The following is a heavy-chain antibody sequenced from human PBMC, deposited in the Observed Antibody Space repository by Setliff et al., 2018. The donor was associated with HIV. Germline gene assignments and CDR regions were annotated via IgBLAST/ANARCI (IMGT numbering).Heavy chain of an antibody. D-gene: IGHD2-2*01. CDR1: GFTFSDYY. V-gene: IGHV3-11*01. CDR2: ISSSGTNI. J-gene: IGHJ4*02. Sequence: GGSLRLSCAASGFTFSDYYMSWIRQAPGKGLEWVSYISSSGTNIYYVDSVKGRFTISRDNSKNMLYLQMNSLKTEDTGVYYCTTEAHCSSTSCPGTSDFWGQGTLVTVSS. CDR3: TTEAHCSSTSCPGTSDF.